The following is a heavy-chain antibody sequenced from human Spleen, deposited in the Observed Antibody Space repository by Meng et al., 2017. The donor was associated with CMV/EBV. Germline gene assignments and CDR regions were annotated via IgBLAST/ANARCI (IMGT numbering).Heavy chain of an antibody. CDR3: ASTTTYYYGSGSYPDV. Sequence: GGSLRLSCVASGFRFTRYAMTWVRQAPGKGLEWVSAISGSGGSTYYADSVKGRFTISRDNSKNTLYLQMNSLRAEDTAVYYCASTTTYYYGSGSYPDVWGQGTTVTVSS. D-gene: IGHD3-10*01. V-gene: IGHV3-23*01. J-gene: IGHJ6*02. CDR1: GFRFTRYA. CDR2: ISGSGGST.